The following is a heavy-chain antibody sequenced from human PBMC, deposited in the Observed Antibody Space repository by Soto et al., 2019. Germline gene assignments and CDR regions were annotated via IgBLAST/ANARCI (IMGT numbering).Heavy chain of an antibody. CDR2: INPILSMS. Sequence: QVQLVQSGAEVKRPGSSVKVSCKASGDTFAFYSINWVRQAPGLGLEWMGRINPILSMSNYAQRFQGRVTMTADKSTSTDSMVLNSLRSEDTAMYYCATSYGSGYRAFDYWGQGALVTVSS. V-gene: IGHV1-69*02. CDR1: GDTFAFYS. CDR3: ATSYGSGYRAFDY. J-gene: IGHJ4*02. D-gene: IGHD3-10*01.